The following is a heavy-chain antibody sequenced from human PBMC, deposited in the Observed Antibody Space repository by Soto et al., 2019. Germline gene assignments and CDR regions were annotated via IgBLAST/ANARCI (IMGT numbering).Heavy chain of an antibody. Sequence: GSLRLSCAASGFRFDEYNIHWVRQAPGKGLEWVSLITWNGANTYYADSVKGRFTISRDGTTKSVSLQMTSLKREDTGLYYCARETLSYGSALDVWGQGTTVTVSS. CDR2: ITWNGANT. J-gene: IGHJ6*02. CDR1: GFRFDEYN. V-gene: IGHV3-43*01. D-gene: IGHD3-16*01. CDR3: ARETLSYGSALDV.